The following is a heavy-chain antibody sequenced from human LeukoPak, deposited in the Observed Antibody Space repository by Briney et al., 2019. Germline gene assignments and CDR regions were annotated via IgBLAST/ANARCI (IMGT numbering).Heavy chain of an antibody. D-gene: IGHD3-3*01. J-gene: IGHJ4*02. CDR3: ARGPHFDLSSGYTYYFDF. Sequence: ASVKVSCKASGCTFTSYGISWVRQAPGQGPEWMGWVSDFSVLKVNPHYVQTLQGRVTMTTDTSTTTAYMELRSLRSDDTAVYYCARGPHFDLSSGYTYYFDFWGQGTLVTVSS. CDR1: GCTFTSYG. V-gene: IGHV1-18*01. CDR2: VSDFSVLKVNP.